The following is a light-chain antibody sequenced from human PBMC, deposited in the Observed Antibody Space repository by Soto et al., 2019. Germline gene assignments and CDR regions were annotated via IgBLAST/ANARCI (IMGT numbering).Light chain of an antibody. J-gene: IGLJ1*01. V-gene: IGLV2-23*02. CDR2: EVS. CDR3: CSYAGSSTFPYV. CDR1: SSDVGSYNL. Sequence: QSVLTQPASVSGSPGQSITISCTGTSSDVGSYNLVSWYQQHPGKAPKLMIYEVSKRPSGVSNRFSGSKSSNTASLTISGLQAEDEADYYCCSYAGSSTFPYVFGTGTKVTVL.